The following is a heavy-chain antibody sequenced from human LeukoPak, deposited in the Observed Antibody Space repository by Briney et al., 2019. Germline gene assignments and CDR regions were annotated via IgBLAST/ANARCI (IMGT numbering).Heavy chain of an antibody. CDR2: ISSSGSTI. D-gene: IGHD3-22*01. V-gene: IGHV3-11*01. J-gene: IGHJ4*02. CDR1: GFTFSDYY. CDR3: ARDRTYYDSSGYLGYYFDY. Sequence: GGSLRLSCAASGFTFSDYYMSWIRQAPGKGLEWVSYISSSGSTIYYADSVKGRFTISRDNAKNSLYLQMNSLRAEDTAVYYCARDRTYYDSSGYLGYYFDYWGQGTLVTVSS.